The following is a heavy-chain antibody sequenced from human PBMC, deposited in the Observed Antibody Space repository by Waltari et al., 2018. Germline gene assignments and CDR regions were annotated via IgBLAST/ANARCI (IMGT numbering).Heavy chain of an antibody. CDR2: IKTDGSSK. CDR1: EFTFRDSW. Sequence: EVQLLESGGGLVKPGGSLRLSCAASEFTFRDSWMHWVRQAPGKGLGWISLIKTDGSSKIYADCVKGRFTISRDNANNTLYLQMNSLREEDTAIYYCASNGSGSYYNLWGQGTLVTVSS. D-gene: IGHD3-10*01. CDR3: ASNGSGSYYNL. V-gene: IGHV3-74*01. J-gene: IGHJ4*02.